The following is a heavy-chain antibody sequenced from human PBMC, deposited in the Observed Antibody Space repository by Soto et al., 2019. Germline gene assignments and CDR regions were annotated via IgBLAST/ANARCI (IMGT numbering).Heavy chain of an antibody. CDR3: ARDRDYYDSSGYIDY. J-gene: IGHJ4*02. D-gene: IGHD3-22*01. Sequence: GGSLRLSCAASGFTFSSYSMNWVRQAPGKGLEWVSSISSSSSYIYYADSVKGQFTISRDNAKNSLYLQMNSLRAEDTAVYYCARDRDYYDSSGYIDYWGQGTLVTVSS. CDR2: ISSSSSYI. CDR1: GFTFSSYS. V-gene: IGHV3-21*01.